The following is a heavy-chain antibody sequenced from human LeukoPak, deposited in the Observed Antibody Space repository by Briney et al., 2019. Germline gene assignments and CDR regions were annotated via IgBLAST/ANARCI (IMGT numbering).Heavy chain of an antibody. Sequence: GGSLRLSCAASGFTFSSYSMNWVRQAPGKGLEWVSSISSSSSYIYYADSVKGRFTISRDNAKNSLYLQMNSLRAEDTAVYYCAREYCSGGSCSGWDYWGQGTLVTVSS. J-gene: IGHJ4*02. V-gene: IGHV3-21*01. D-gene: IGHD2-15*01. CDR2: ISSSSSYI. CDR3: AREYCSGGSCSGWDY. CDR1: GFTFSSYS.